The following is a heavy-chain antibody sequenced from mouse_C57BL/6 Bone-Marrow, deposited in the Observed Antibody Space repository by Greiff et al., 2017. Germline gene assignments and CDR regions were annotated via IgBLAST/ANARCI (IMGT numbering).Heavy chain of an antibody. V-gene: IGHV1-69*01. CDR2: IDPSDSYT. CDR3: ARWGYYGSSYDFDY. J-gene: IGHJ2*01. D-gene: IGHD1-1*01. CDR1: GYTFTSYW. Sequence: QVQLQQPGAELVMPGASVKLSCKASGYTFTSYWMHWVKQRPGQGLEWIGEIDPSDSYTNYNQKFKGKSTLTVDKSSSTAYMQLSSLTSEDSAVYYCARWGYYGSSYDFDYWGQGTTLTVSS.